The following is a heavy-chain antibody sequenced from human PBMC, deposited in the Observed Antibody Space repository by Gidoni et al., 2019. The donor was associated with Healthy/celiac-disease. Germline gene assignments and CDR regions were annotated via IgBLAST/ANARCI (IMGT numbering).Heavy chain of an antibody. CDR2: ISSSSSTI. CDR1: GFTFSSYS. V-gene: IGHV3-48*01. D-gene: IGHD3-22*01. Sequence: EVQLVESGGGLVQPGGSLRLSCAASGFTFSSYSMNWVRQAPGKGLEWVSYISSSSSTIYYADSVKGRFTISRDNAKNSLYLQMNSLRAEDTAVYYCARDVAYYYDSSGYSPFDYWGQGTLVTVSS. J-gene: IGHJ4*02. CDR3: ARDVAYYYDSSGYSPFDY.